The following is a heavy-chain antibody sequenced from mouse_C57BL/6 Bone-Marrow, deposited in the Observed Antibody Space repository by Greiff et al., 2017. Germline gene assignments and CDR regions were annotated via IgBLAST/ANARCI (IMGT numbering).Heavy chain of an antibody. CDR2: ISSGGSYT. CDR3: ARLTTVVDAMDY. D-gene: IGHD1-1*01. V-gene: IGHV5-6*02. Sequence: DVKLVESGGDLVKPGGSLKLSCAASGFTFSSYGMSWVRQTPDKRLEWVATISSGGSYTSYPDSVKGRFTISRDNAKNTLYLQMSSLKSEDTAMYYCARLTTVVDAMDYWGQGTSVTVSS. CDR1: GFTFSSYG. J-gene: IGHJ4*01.